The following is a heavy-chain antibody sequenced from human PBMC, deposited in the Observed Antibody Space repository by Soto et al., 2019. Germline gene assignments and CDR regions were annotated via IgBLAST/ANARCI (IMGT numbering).Heavy chain of an antibody. CDR1: GFTFSDYG. Sequence: PGGSLRLSCVASGFTFSDYGMHWVRQATGKGLEWVSTIGTTGDTYYPVSVKGRFTISRENAKNSLYLQMNSLRAGDTAVYYCARGLYSFDYWGQGTLVTVSS. CDR2: IGTTGDT. V-gene: IGHV3-13*01. J-gene: IGHJ4*02. CDR3: ARGLYSFDY.